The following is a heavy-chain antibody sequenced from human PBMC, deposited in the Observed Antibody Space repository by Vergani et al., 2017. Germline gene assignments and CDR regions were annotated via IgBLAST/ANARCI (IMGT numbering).Heavy chain of an antibody. CDR1: EFTFSSSG. D-gene: IGHD3-10*01. CDR3: ASIATSSSYAHFDL. J-gene: IGHJ4*02. Sequence: EGQLVEAGGGLVKPGGSLRLSCAASEFTFSSSGMHWVRQAPGQAPEWLASLSRGGREIYYADSVKSRFTVSRDNRKNDLYLQMTVLTVDDTAKSYCASIATSSSYAHFDLWGQGTQVTVSS. CDR2: LSRGGREI. V-gene: IGHV3-21*02.